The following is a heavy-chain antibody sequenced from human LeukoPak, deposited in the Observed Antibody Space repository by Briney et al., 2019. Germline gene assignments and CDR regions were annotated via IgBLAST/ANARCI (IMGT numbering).Heavy chain of an antibody. J-gene: IGHJ4*02. CDR1: GYTFTSYY. Sequence: ASVKVSCKASGYTFTSYYMHWVRQALGQGLEWMGIINPSGGSTSYAQKFQGRVTMTRDTSTSTVYMELSSLRSEDTAVYYCARDPSNFYSGSYYSYPDYWGQGTLVTVSS. CDR2: INPSGGST. D-gene: IGHD1-26*01. V-gene: IGHV1-46*01. CDR3: ARDPSNFYSGSYYSYPDY.